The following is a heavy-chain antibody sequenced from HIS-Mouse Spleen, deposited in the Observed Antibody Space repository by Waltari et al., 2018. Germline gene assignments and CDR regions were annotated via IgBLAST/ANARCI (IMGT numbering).Heavy chain of an antibody. J-gene: IGHJ2*01. CDR2: IYYSGST. Sequence: QLQLQESGPGLVKPSETLSLTRTVSGGSISISSYSWGWIRPPPGTGLEWSGSIYYSGSTYYNPSLKSRVTISVDTSKNQFSLKLSSVTAADTAVYYCAREIPYSSSWYDWYFDLWGRGTLVTVSS. CDR3: AREIPYSSSWYDWYFDL. CDR1: GGSISISSYS. V-gene: IGHV4-39*07. D-gene: IGHD6-13*01.